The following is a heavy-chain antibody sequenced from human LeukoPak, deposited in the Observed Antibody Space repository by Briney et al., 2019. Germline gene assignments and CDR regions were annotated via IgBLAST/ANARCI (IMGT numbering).Heavy chain of an antibody. V-gene: IGHV3-64*01. CDR3: ARERYDSSGHWYFDY. CDR1: GFTFSRYV. D-gene: IGHD3-22*01. Sequence: GGSLRLSCAASGFTFSRYVMHWVRQAPGKGLEYVSAINGDGGNTYYANSVKGRFTISRDNSKNVLYLQMGSLRAEDMAVYYCARERYDSSGHWYFDYWGQGTLVTVSP. J-gene: IGHJ4*02. CDR2: INGDGGNT.